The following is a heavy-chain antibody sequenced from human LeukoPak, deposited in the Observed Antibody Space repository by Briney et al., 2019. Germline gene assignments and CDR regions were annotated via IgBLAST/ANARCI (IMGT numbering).Heavy chain of an antibody. D-gene: IGHD6-13*01. CDR1: GGSISSYY. J-gene: IGHJ3*02. CDR2: IYHSGST. V-gene: IGHV4-59*08. CDR3: ARHSSSWYRDTFDI. Sequence: SETLSLTCTVSGGSISSYYWSWIRQPPGKGLEWIGSIYHSGSTYYSPSLKSRVTISVDTSKNQFSLKLSSVTAADTAVYYCARHSSSWYRDTFDIWGQGTMVTVSS.